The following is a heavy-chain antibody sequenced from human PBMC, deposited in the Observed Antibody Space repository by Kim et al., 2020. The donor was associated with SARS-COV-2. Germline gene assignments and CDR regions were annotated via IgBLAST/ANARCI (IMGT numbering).Heavy chain of an antibody. CDR1: GGSISSYY. Sequence: SETLSLTCTVSGGSISSYYWSWIRQPPGKGLEWIGYIYYSGSTNYNPSLKSRVTISVDTSKNQFSLKLSSVTAADTAVYYCARGGYGDYGGYFDLWGRGT. D-gene: IGHD4-17*01. CDR3: ARGGYGDYGGYFDL. J-gene: IGHJ2*01. V-gene: IGHV4-59*13. CDR2: IYYSGST.